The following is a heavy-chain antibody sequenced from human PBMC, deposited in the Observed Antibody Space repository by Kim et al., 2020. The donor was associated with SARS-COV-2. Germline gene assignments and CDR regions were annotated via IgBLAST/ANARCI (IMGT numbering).Heavy chain of an antibody. Sequence: ASVKVSCKASGYTFTGYYMHWVRQAPGQGLEWMGWINPNSGGTNYAQKFQGRVTMTRDTPISTAYMELSRLRSDDTAVYYCARVYKGLYSSSPTLGYWGQGTLVTVSS. CDR2: INPNSGGT. D-gene: IGHD6-6*01. CDR1: GYTFTGYY. V-gene: IGHV1-2*02. CDR3: ARVYKGLYSSSPTLGY. J-gene: IGHJ4*02.